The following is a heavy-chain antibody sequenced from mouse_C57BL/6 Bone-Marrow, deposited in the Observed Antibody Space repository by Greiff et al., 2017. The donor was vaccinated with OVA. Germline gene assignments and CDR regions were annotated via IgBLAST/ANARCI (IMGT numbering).Heavy chain of an antibody. V-gene: IGHV1-19*01. Sequence: EVQLQQSGPVLVKPGASVKMSCKASGYTFTDYYMNWVKQSHGKSLEWIGVINPYNGGTSYNQKFKGKATLTVDKSSSTAYMELNSLTSEDSAVYYCASPPAYYSNEWFAYWGQGTLVTVAA. CDR1: GYTFTDYY. CDR3: ASPPAYYSNEWFAY. D-gene: IGHD2-5*01. J-gene: IGHJ3*01. CDR2: INPYNGGT.